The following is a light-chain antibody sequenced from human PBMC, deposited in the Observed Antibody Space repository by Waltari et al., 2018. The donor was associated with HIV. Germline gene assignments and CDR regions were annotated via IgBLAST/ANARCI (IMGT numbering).Light chain of an antibody. CDR2: DDD. CDR3: GTWDRFLRVGV. J-gene: IGLJ2*01. Sequence: QPVLPQPPSMSAAPGQNITIPCALTTSNTGSVFLSWYQQLPVTAPNLLIYDDDKRPAGIPDRFSGSKSGTSATLGITGLQPGDEGDYHCGTWDRFLRVGVFGGGTKLTVL. V-gene: IGLV1-51*01. CDR1: TSNTGSVF.